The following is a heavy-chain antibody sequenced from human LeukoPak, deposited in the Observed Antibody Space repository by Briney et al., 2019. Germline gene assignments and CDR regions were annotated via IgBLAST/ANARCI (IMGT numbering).Heavy chain of an antibody. J-gene: IGHJ4*02. Sequence: ASVKVSCKASGYTFTGYYIHWVRQAPGQGLEWMGWINPNSGGTNYAQKFQGRVTMTRDMSTSTVYMELSSLRSEDTAVYYCARDEGGPGGLIFDYWGQGTLVTVSS. CDR2: INPNSGGT. CDR1: GYTFTGYY. V-gene: IGHV1-2*02. D-gene: IGHD2-8*01. CDR3: ARDEGGPGGLIFDY.